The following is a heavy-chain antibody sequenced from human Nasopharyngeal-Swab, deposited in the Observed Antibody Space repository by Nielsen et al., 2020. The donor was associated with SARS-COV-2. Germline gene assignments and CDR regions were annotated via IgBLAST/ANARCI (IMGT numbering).Heavy chain of an antibody. D-gene: IGHD1-26*01. J-gene: IGHJ6*02. CDR2: INTNTGNP. Sequence: WVRQAPGQGLEWMGWINTNTGNPTHAQGFTGRFVFSLDTSVSTAYLQISSLKAEDTAVYYCARAQWELLRTYYYYYGMDVWGQGTTVTVSS. V-gene: IGHV7-4-1*02. CDR3: ARAQWELLRTYYYYYGMDV.